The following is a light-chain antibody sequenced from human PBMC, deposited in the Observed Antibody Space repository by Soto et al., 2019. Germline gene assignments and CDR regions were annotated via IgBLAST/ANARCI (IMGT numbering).Light chain of an antibody. J-gene: IGKJ4*01. CDR2: EVS. CDR3: QQYDDVPIT. CDR1: QDIKKY. V-gene: IGKV1-33*01. Sequence: IQMTQSPSSLSASVGDRVTITCQASQDIKKYLNWYQQKPGKAPRLLIFEVSDLQKGVPSRFSGSGSGTDFTFTISSLQPEDNATYYCQQYDDVPITLGGGTKVDIK.